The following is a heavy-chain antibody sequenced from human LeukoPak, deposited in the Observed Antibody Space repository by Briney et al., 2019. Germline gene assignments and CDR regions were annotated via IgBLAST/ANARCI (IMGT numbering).Heavy chain of an antibody. D-gene: IGHD3-22*01. Sequence: PSETLSLTCAVYGGSFSGYYWSWIRQPPGKGLEWIGEINHSGSTNYNPSLKSRVTISVDTSKNQFSLKLSSVTAADTAVYYCARERYYYDSSGLDYWGQGTLVTVSS. J-gene: IGHJ4*02. CDR3: ARERYYYDSSGLDY. CDR1: GGSFSGYY. CDR2: INHSGST. V-gene: IGHV4-34*01.